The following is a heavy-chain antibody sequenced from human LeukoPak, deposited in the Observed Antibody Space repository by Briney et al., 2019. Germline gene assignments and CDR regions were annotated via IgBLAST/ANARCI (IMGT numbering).Heavy chain of an antibody. Sequence: GGSLRLSCAASGFTFSSYSMNWVRQAPGKGLEWVSSISSSSSYIYYADSVKGRFTISRDNAKNSLYLQMNSLRAEDTAVYYCARGGTELGIVAFDIWGQGTMVTVSS. D-gene: IGHD7-27*01. CDR1: GFTFSSYS. CDR2: ISSSSSYI. CDR3: ARGGTELGIVAFDI. J-gene: IGHJ3*02. V-gene: IGHV3-21*01.